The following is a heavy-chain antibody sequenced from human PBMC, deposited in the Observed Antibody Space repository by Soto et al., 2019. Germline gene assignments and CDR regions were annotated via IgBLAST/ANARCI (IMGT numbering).Heavy chain of an antibody. CDR3: ARGVGSGSYYNQYNWFDP. J-gene: IGHJ5*02. V-gene: IGHV1-18*01. D-gene: IGHD3-10*01. CDR1: GYTFTNHG. Sequence: GASVKVSCKASGYTFTNHGISWVRQAPGQGLEWMGWINVYNGNTKYAQKVQGRVTMTTDTSTSTAYMELRSLRSDDTAVYYCARGVGSGSYYNQYNWFDPWGQGTLVTRLL. CDR2: INVYNGNT.